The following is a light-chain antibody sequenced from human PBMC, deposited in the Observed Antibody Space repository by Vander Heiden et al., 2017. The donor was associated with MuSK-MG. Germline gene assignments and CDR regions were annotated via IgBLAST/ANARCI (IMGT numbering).Light chain of an antibody. J-gene: IGKJ4*01. Sequence: DIVLTQSTDSLSLSQGERVTLSCGASRFVKNNYLAWYQQKPGRAPRLVIYDTSTRATGIPDRFSGSGSGADFTLTISRLEPEDFAVYCCQHNGRSPITFGRGTKVDI. CDR3: QHNGRSPIT. CDR2: DTS. CDR1: RFVKNNY. V-gene: IGKV3D-20*01.